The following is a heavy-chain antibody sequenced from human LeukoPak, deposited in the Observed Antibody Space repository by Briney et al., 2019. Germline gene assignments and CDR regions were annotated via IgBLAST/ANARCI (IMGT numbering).Heavy chain of an antibody. V-gene: IGHV4-4*07. CDR2: IYVSGRI. J-gene: IGHJ6*03. CDR3: ARGTPTMNRDQRNYYHYYYMDV. D-gene: IGHD1-14*01. CDR1: GGSISNLY. Sequence: SETLSLTCSVSGGSISNLYLSWIRQPAGKGLEWIGRIYVSGRIDYNPSLRSRVTISVDTSKNQFSLKLSSVTAADTAVYYCARGTPTMNRDQRNYYHYYYMDVWGKGTTVTVSS.